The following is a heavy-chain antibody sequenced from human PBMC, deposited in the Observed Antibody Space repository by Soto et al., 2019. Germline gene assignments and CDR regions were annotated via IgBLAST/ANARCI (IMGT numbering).Heavy chain of an antibody. V-gene: IGHV4-59*01. CDR2: IYYSGST. Sequence: PSETLSLTCTVSGGSISSYYWSWIRQPPGKGLEWIGYIYYSGSTNYNPSLKSRVTISVDTSKNQFSLKLSSVTAADTAVYYCARDMGDSSGYYYVDDFDIWGQGTMVPVSS. D-gene: IGHD3-22*01. J-gene: IGHJ3*02. CDR3: ARDMGDSSGYYYVDDFDI. CDR1: GGSISSYY.